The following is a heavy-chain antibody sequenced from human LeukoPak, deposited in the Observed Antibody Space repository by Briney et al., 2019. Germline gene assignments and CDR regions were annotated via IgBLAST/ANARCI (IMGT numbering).Heavy chain of an antibody. CDR2: IHHSGGT. V-gene: IGHV4-34*01. CDR1: GGSFSGYY. CDR3: ARDGGEYSYAYDY. D-gene: IGHD5-18*01. Sequence: PSETLSLTCAVYGGSFSGYYWSWIRQPPGKGLEWIGEIHHSGGTNYNPSLKSRVTMSLDNSNNHFSLKLSSVTAADTAVYYCARDGGEYSYAYDYWGQGTLVTVSS. J-gene: IGHJ4*02.